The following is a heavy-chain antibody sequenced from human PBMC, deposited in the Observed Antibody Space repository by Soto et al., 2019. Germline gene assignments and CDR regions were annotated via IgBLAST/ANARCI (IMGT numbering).Heavy chain of an antibody. Sequence: ASVKVSCKASGYTFTSYGISWVRQAPGQGLEWMGWISAYNGNTNYAQKLQGRVTMTTDTSTSTAYMELRSLRSDDTAVYYCARWEELELASGWFDPWGQGTLVTVSS. J-gene: IGHJ5*02. V-gene: IGHV1-18*01. D-gene: IGHD1-7*01. CDR2: ISAYNGNT. CDR3: ARWEELELASGWFDP. CDR1: GYTFTSYG.